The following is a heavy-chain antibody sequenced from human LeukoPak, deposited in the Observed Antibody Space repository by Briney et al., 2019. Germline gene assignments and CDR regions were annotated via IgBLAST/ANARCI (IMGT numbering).Heavy chain of an antibody. CDR1: GFMFSSYW. Sequence: GGSLRLSCAASGFMFSSYWMSWVRQAPGKGLEWVANIRQDGSEKYYVDSVKGRFTMSRDNTKNSLYLQMNSLRAEDTAVYYCARGGVFLVDVFDIWGQGTMVTVSS. J-gene: IGHJ3*02. V-gene: IGHV3-7*03. CDR2: IRQDGSEK. CDR3: ARGGVFLVDVFDI. D-gene: IGHD3-3*01.